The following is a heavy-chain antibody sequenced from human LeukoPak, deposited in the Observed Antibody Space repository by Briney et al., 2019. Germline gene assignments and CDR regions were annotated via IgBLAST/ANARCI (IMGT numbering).Heavy chain of an antibody. CDR2: IHPNSGDT. Sequence: ASAKVSCKASGYTFTGYYLHWVRQAPGQGLEWMGWIHPNSGDTNFAQRFQGRVTMTRDTSISTAYMELTSLRSDDTAVYYCARANFLYCSSTTCLFDYWSQGTLVTVSS. J-gene: IGHJ4*02. CDR3: ARANFLYCSSTTCLFDY. D-gene: IGHD2-2*01. V-gene: IGHV1-2*02. CDR1: GYTFTGYY.